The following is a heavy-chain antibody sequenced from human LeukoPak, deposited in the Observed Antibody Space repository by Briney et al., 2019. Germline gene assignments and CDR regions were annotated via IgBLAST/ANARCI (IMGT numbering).Heavy chain of an antibody. CDR1: GYTFTSYG. D-gene: IGHD2-2*01. Sequence: ASVKVSCKASGYTFTSYGISWVRQAPGQGLEWMGWISAYNGNTNYAQKLQGRVTMTTDTSTSTAYMELSSLRSEDTAVYYCARAGVVTHQRGNNWFDPWGQGTLVTVSS. V-gene: IGHV1-18*01. J-gene: IGHJ5*02. CDR3: ARAGVVTHQRGNNWFDP. CDR2: ISAYNGNT.